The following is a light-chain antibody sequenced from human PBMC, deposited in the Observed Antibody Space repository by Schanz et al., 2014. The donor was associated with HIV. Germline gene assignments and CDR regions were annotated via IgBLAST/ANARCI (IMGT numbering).Light chain of an antibody. Sequence: QSALTQPASVSGSPGQSITVSCTGTNNDIGSYTYVAWYQQHPGKAPKVVVYGVFDRPSGVSNRFSGSKSGNTASLTIFDLQPEDEADYYCSPLSTSGAPVFGTGTKLTVL. V-gene: IGLV2-14*03. J-gene: IGLJ1*01. CDR3: SPLSTSGAPV. CDR1: NNDIGSYTY. CDR2: GVF.